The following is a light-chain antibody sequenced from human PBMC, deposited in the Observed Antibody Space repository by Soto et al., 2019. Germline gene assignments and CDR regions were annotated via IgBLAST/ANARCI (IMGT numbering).Light chain of an antibody. CDR1: SSNIGGNS. CDR3: GSWDSSMTADV. CDR2: DDN. V-gene: IGLV1-51*01. Sequence: QSVLTQPPSVSAAPGQKVTISCSGSSSNIGGNSVSWYQQLPGTAPKLRIYDDNKRPSGIPDRFSGSKSGTSATLGITAFQTGDEADYYCGSWDSSMTADVFGTGTKGTVL. J-gene: IGLJ1*01.